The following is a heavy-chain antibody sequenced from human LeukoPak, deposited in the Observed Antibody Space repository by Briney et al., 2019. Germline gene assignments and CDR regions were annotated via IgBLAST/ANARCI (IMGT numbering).Heavy chain of an antibody. CDR2: IVVGSGNT. J-gene: IGHJ6*02. Sequence: SVKVSCKASGFTFTSSAVQWVRQARGQRLEWIGWIVVGSGNTNYAQKFQERVTITRDMSTSTAYMELSSLRSEDTAVYYCAADSDYGDYGMDVWGQGTTVTVSS. D-gene: IGHD4-17*01. CDR3: AADSDYGDYGMDV. CDR1: GFTFTSSA. V-gene: IGHV1-58*01.